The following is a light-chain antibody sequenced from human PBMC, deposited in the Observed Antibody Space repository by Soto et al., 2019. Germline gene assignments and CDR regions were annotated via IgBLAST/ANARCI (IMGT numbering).Light chain of an antibody. CDR3: SSYTDDTTYV. CDR1: SSDIGRYKY. Sequence: QSALTQPASVSGSPGQSITISCTGSSSDIGRYKYVSWYQQHPDKAPRLIIYEATNRPSGVSSRFSGSKSHNTASLTISGLQAEDEADYYCSSYTDDTTYVFGTGTKVTVL. CDR2: EAT. J-gene: IGLJ1*01. V-gene: IGLV2-14*01.